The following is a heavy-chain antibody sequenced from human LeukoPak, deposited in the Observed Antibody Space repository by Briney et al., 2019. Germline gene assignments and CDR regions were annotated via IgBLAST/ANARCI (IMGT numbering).Heavy chain of an antibody. CDR3: VKGAQQWLPQTYFDS. J-gene: IGHJ4*02. CDR2: IRSDGNYK. D-gene: IGHD6-19*01. CDR1: GFTFSSYG. V-gene: IGHV3-30*02. Sequence: GGSLRLSCAASGFTFSSYGMHWVRQAPGKGLEWVAFIRSDGNYKYYADSVKGRFTISRDNSKNTLYVQMNSLRAEDTAVYHCVKGAQQWLPQTYFDSWGQGTLVTVSS.